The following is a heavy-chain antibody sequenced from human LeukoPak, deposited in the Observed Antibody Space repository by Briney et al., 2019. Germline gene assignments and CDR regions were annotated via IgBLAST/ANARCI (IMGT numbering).Heavy chain of an antibody. CDR1: GGSISSGSYY. D-gene: IGHD1-1*01. V-gene: IGHV4-61*02. Sequence: KPSETLSLTCTVSGGSISSGSYYWSWIRQPAGKGLEWIGRIYTSGSTNYNPSLKSRVTISVDTSKNQFSLKLSSVTAADTAVYYCARGLNVQGVLLSYMDVWGKGTTVTVSS. CDR2: IYTSGST. J-gene: IGHJ6*03. CDR3: ARGLNVQGVLLSYMDV.